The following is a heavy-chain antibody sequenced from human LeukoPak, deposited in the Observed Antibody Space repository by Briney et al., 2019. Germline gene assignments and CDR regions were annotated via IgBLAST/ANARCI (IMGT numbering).Heavy chain of an antibody. J-gene: IGHJ4*02. CDR2: FSTT. V-gene: IGHV1-69*01. D-gene: IGHD3-3*01. CDR3: ARPASPYYDFWSGYPFDY. Sequence: FSTTNYAQNFPGTVTITADQSTSTAYMELSSLRSEDTAVYYCARPASPYYDFWSGYPFDYWGQGTLVTVSS.